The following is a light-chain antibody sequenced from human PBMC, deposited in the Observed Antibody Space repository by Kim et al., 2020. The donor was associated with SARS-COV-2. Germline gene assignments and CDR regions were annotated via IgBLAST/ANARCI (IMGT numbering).Light chain of an antibody. CDR1: SSDVGGYNY. J-gene: IGLJ2*01. Sequence: QSALTQPASVSGSPGQSITVSCTGTSSDVGGYNYVSWYQQHPGKAPKLMIYDVSKRPSGVSNRFSGSKSGNTASLTISGLQAEDEGDYYCSSYTSSSTPLFGGGTQLTVL. V-gene: IGLV2-14*03. CDR3: SSYTSSSTPL. CDR2: DVS.